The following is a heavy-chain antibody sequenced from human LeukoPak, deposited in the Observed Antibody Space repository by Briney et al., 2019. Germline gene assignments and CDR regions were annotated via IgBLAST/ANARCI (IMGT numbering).Heavy chain of an antibody. CDR2: IYYSGST. CDR1: GGSISSDGYL. Sequence: KASETLSLTCTVSGGSISSDGYLWSWIRQHPGKGLEWIGYIYYSGSTNYNPSLKSRVTVSVDTSKNQFSLKLNSVTAADTAVYYCARQHDSSGYKFDSWGQGALVTVSS. V-gene: IGHV4-31*03. J-gene: IGHJ4*02. CDR3: ARQHDSSGYKFDS. D-gene: IGHD3-22*01.